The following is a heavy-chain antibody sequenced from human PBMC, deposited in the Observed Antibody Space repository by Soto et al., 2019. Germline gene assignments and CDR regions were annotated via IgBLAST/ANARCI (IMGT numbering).Heavy chain of an antibody. D-gene: IGHD2-21*02. V-gene: IGHV1-18*04. Sequence: ASVKVSCKASGYTFTSYGISWVRQAPGQGLEWMGWISAYNGNTNYAQKLQGRVTMTTDTSMSTAYMELRSLRSDDTAVYYCARVKHIVVVTARRPAGYFDYWGQGTLVTVSS. CDR2: ISAYNGNT. J-gene: IGHJ4*02. CDR3: ARVKHIVVVTARRPAGYFDY. CDR1: GYTFTSYG.